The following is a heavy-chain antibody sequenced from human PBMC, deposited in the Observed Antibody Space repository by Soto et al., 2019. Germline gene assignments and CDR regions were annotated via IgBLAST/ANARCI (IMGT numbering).Heavy chain of an antibody. CDR2: INAGNGNT. Sequence: ASVKVSCKASGYTFTSYAMHWVRQAPGQRLEWMGWINAGNGNTKYSQKFQGRVTITGDTSASTAYMELSSLRSEDTAVYYCARDRPAPYYYGMDVWGQGTTVTVSS. CDR1: GYTFTSYA. V-gene: IGHV1-3*01. J-gene: IGHJ6*02. D-gene: IGHD2-2*01. CDR3: ARDRPAPYYYGMDV.